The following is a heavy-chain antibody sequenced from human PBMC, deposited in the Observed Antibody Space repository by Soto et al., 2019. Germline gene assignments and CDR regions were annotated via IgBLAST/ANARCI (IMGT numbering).Heavy chain of an antibody. D-gene: IGHD1-1*01. CDR3: ARGNMDV. CDR2: TSNDGSNT. J-gene: IGHJ6*02. CDR1: AFTLSTFV. Sequence: QVQLVESGGGVAQPGRSLRLSCAASAFTLSTFVMHWVRQAPGKGLEWVAVTSNDGSNTFYAGSVKGRFTISRDNSKSVVYLQMNSLRDEDTAVYYCARGNMDVWGRGTTVTVSS. V-gene: IGHV3-30-3*01.